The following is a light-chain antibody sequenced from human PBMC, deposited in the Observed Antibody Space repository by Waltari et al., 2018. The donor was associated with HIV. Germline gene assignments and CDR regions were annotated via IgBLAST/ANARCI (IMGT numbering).Light chain of an antibody. CDR1: QRVGSH. CDR3: QQYNDWPLMYT. CDR2: GGF. Sequence: DIVMTQSPATLSVSPGERATLPCMADQRVGSHLAWYQQGPGQAPRLLRYGGFIRATGIPARISGSGSGTEFTLTISILQSEDFAIYYCQQYNDWPLMYTFGQGTKLEIK. J-gene: IGKJ2*01. V-gene: IGKV3D-15*03.